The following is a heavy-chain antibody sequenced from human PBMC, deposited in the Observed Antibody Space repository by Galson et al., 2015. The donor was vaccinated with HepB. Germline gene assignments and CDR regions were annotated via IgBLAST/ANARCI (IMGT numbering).Heavy chain of an antibody. J-gene: IGHJ6*02. CDR3: ARDEGDAMDV. CDR2: IWFDGTNK. CDR1: GFTFSNNN. V-gene: IGHV3-33*08. Sequence: SLRLSCAASGFTFSNNNMHWVRQAPGKGLEWVAVIWFDGTNKFHGDSVKGRFTNSRDNSNNTLFLQMSSLRAEDTAVYYCARDEGDAMDVWGQGTTVTVSS.